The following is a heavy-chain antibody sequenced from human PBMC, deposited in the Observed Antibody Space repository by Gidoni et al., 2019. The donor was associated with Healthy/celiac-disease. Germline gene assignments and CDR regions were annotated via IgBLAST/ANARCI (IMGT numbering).Heavy chain of an antibody. V-gene: IGHV3-13*04. J-gene: IGHJ3*02. CDR2: IGTAGDT. Sequence: EVQLVESGGGLVQPGGSLRLSCAASGFTFSSYDMHWVRQATGKGLEWVSAIGTAGDTYYPGSVKGRFTISRENAKNSWYLQMNSRRAGDTAVYYCARGVVVGLGAFDIWGQGTMVTVSS. CDR1: GFTFSSYD. CDR3: ARGVVVGLGAFDI. D-gene: IGHD3-22*01.